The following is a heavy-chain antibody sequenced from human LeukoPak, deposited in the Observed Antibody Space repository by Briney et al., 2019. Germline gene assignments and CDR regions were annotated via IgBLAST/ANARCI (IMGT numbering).Heavy chain of an antibody. Sequence: GGSLRLSCAASGFTFSSYSMNWVRQAPGKGLEWVSSISSSSGYIYYADSVKGRFTNSRDNAKNSLYLQMNSLGAEDTAVYYCARGREGYYYMDVWGKGTTVTVSS. CDR2: ISSSSGYI. D-gene: IGHD1-26*01. J-gene: IGHJ6*03. CDR3: ARGREGYYYMDV. V-gene: IGHV3-21*01. CDR1: GFTFSSYS.